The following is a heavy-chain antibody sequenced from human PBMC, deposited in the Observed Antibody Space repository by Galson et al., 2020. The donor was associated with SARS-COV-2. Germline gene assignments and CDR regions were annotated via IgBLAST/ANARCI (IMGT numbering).Heavy chain of an antibody. D-gene: IGHD6-25*01. Sequence: SETLSLTCAVSDDSISSSQWWSWVRQPPGKGLEWIGDIYHGGSTNFNPSLKSRVTMSLDKSKNQFSLNLNSVTAADTAVYYCARSRRLVWTVVTHSWFDPWGQGTLVTVS. CDR2: IYHGGST. CDR1: DDSISSSQW. J-gene: IGHJ5*02. CDR3: ARSRRLVWTVVTHSWFDP. V-gene: IGHV4-4*02.